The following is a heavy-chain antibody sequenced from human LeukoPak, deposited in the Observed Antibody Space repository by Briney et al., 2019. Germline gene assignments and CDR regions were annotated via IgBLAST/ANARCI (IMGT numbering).Heavy chain of an antibody. D-gene: IGHD6-13*01. Sequence: GASVKVSCKASGGTFSSYAISWVRQAPGQGLEWMGGIIPIFGTANYAQKFLGRVTITTDESTSTAYMELSSLRSEDTAVYYCARDLIAAAGNFDYWGQGTLVTVSS. CDR1: GGTFSSYA. J-gene: IGHJ4*02. CDR2: IIPIFGTA. V-gene: IGHV1-69*05. CDR3: ARDLIAAAGNFDY.